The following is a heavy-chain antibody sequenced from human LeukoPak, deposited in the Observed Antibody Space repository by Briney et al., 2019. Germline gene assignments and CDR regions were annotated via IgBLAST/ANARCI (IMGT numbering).Heavy chain of an antibody. CDR1: GFTFSSYA. CDR3: TRASVSIAVAGTRDY. J-gene: IGHJ4*02. V-gene: IGHV3-23*01. CDR2: ISGSGVGT. Sequence: GGSLRLSCAASGFTFSSYAMSWVRQASGKGLEWVSAISGSGVGTYYADSVKGRFTISRDNSKNTLYLQMNSLKTEDTAVYYCTRASVSIAVAGTRDYWGQGTLVTVSS. D-gene: IGHD6-19*01.